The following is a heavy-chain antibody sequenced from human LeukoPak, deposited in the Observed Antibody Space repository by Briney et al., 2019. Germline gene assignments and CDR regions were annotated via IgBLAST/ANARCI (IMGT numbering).Heavy chain of an antibody. CDR2: FNSDGSST. CDR1: GFTFSNYW. Sequence: VGSLRLSCAASGFTFSNYWMHWVRQAPGKWLVWVSRFNSDGSSTSYADSVKGRFTISRDNAKDTLYLQMNSLRAEDTAVYYCARVSSGSYFGYYYYYMDVWGKGTTVTVSS. J-gene: IGHJ6*03. CDR3: ARVSSGSYFGYYYYYMDV. V-gene: IGHV3-74*01. D-gene: IGHD1-26*01.